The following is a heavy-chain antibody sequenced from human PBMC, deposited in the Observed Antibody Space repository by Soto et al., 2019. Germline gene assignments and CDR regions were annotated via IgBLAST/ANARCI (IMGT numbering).Heavy chain of an antibody. CDR2: IKQDGSEK. CDR1: GFTFSSYW. CDR3: ARDRTYGDQTFDY. D-gene: IGHD4-17*01. J-gene: IGHJ4*02. Sequence: GGSLRLSCAASGFTFSSYWMSWVRQAPGKGLEWVANIKQDGSEKYYVDSVKGRFTISRDKAKNSLYLQMNSLRAEDTAVYYCARDRTYGDQTFDYWGQGTLVTVSS. V-gene: IGHV3-7*01.